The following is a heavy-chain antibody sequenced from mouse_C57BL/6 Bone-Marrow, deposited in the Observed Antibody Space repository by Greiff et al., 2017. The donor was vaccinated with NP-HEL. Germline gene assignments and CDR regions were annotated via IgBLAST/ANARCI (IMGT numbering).Heavy chain of an antibody. CDR3: AVSIYYYGSSYAMDY. Sequence: VQLQQPGAELVMPGASVKLSCKASGYTFTSYWMHWVKQRPGQGLEWIGEIDPSDSYTNYNQKFKGKSTLTVDKSSSTAYMQLSSLTSEDSAVYYCAVSIYYYGSSYAMDYWGQGTSVTVSS. J-gene: IGHJ4*01. CDR2: IDPSDSYT. D-gene: IGHD1-1*01. CDR1: GYTFTSYW. V-gene: IGHV1-69*01.